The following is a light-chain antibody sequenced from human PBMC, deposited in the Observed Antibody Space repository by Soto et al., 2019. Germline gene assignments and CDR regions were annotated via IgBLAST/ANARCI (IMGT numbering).Light chain of an antibody. CDR2: AAS. CDR1: QGISNY. Sequence: DIHMTQSPSSLSASVKDRVSITFLASQGISNYLAWYQQKPGKVPKLLIYAASTLHSGVPSRFSGSGSGTEFTLTISSLQTDDFGTYYCQQYNSHPWTFGQGTKVDI. CDR3: QQYNSHPWT. J-gene: IGKJ1*01. V-gene: IGKV1-16*01.